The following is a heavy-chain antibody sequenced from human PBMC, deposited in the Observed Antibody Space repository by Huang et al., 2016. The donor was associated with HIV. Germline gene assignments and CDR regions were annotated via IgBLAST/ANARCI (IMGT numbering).Heavy chain of an antibody. Sequence: QVQLVQSGAEVKKPGASVKVSCKASGYTFSNYDINWVRQAPGQGLEWMGWRNPNSGNTGYARKCEGRVTMTRSTSISTAYMELSRLRFEDTAVYYCATRPPVNYGRSGGRVRDYWGQGSLVTVSS. V-gene: IGHV1-8*01. CDR2: RNPNSGNT. CDR1: GYTFSNYD. CDR3: ATRPPVNYGRSGGRVRDY. D-gene: IGHD2-15*01. J-gene: IGHJ4*02.